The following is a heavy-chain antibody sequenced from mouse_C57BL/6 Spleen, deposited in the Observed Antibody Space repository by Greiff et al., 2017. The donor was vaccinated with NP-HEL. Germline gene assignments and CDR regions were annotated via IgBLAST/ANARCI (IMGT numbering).Heavy chain of an antibody. CDR3: ARRYGYDWYFDV. CDR2: INPYNGGT. D-gene: IGHD2-2*01. V-gene: IGHV1-19*01. J-gene: IGHJ1*03. CDR1: GYTFTDYY. Sequence: VQLQQSGPVLVKPGASVKMSCKASGYTFTDYYMNWVKQSHGKSLEWIGVINPYNGGTSYNQKFKGKATLTVDKSSSTAYMELNRLTSEDSAVYYCARRYGYDWYFDVWGTGTTVTVSS.